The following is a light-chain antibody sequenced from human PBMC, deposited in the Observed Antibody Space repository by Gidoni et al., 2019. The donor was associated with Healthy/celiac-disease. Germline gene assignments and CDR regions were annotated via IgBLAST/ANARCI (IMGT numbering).Light chain of an antibody. CDR3: QQYKSYWT. CDR2: KAS. J-gene: IGKJ1*01. Sequence: DIQMTQSPSTLSASVGYRVTITCRASQSISSWLAWYQQKPGKAPKLLIYKASSLESGVPSRFSGSGSGTEFTLTISSLQPDDFATYYCQQYKSYWTFGQGTKVEIK. V-gene: IGKV1-5*03. CDR1: QSISSW.